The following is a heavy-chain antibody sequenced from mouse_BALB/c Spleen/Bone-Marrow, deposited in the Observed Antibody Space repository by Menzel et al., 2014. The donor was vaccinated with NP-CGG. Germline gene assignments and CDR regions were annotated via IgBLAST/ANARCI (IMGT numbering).Heavy chain of an antibody. J-gene: IGHJ4*01. CDR2: INPYNDGT. Sequence: VQLQQSGPELVKPGASVKMSCKASGYTFSAYVMHWVQQKPGQGLEWIGYINPYNDGTKYNEKFKGKATLTSDKSSSQGYMQLSSLTSEESAVYYCAREGGLRRGDYYAMDYWGQGTSVTVSS. CDR1: GYTFSAYV. D-gene: IGHD2-4*01. V-gene: IGHV1-14*01. CDR3: AREGGLRRGDYYAMDY.